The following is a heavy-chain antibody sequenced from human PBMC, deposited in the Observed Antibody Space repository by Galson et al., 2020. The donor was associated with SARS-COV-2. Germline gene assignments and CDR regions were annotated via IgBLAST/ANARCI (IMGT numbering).Heavy chain of an antibody. J-gene: IGHJ3*02. CDR3: ARLHYGEYAPEAFDI. CDR2: ISHSGGT. Sequence: SETLSLTCAVSGTSISSGSYSWNWIRPPPGKGLEWIGYISHSGGTYYNPSLKSRVTISGDRSKNQFSLRLSSVTAADTAVYYCARLHYGEYAPEAFDIWGPGTRVTV. CDR1: GTSISSGSYS. D-gene: IGHD4-17*01. V-gene: IGHV4-30-2*01.